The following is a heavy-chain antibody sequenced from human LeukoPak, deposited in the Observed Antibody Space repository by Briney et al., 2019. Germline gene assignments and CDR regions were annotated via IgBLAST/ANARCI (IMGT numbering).Heavy chain of an antibody. CDR1: GYSFTSYW. CDR3: AREERYTFDY. Sequence: GESLKISCKGSGYSFTSYWIGWVRQAPGKGLEWVAVISYDGSSKYYADSVKGRFTISRDNSKNTLYLQMNSLRAEDTAVYYCAREERYTFDYWGQGTLVTVSS. CDR2: ISYDGSSK. D-gene: IGHD1-1*01. V-gene: IGHV3-30*19. J-gene: IGHJ4*02.